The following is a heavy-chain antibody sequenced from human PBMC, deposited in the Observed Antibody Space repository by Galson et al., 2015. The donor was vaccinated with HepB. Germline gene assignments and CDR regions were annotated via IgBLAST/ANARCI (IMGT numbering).Heavy chain of an antibody. CDR2: INPSGGST. Sequence: SVKVSCKASGYTFTSYYMHWMRQAPGQGLEWMGIINPSGGSTSYAQKFQGRVTMTRDTSTSTVYMELSSLRSEDTAVYYCARDLGAGRYCSSTSCHPLLSYWGQGTLVTVSS. V-gene: IGHV1-46*03. J-gene: IGHJ4*02. CDR3: ARDLGAGRYCSSTSCHPLLSY. CDR1: GYTFTSYY. D-gene: IGHD2-2*01.